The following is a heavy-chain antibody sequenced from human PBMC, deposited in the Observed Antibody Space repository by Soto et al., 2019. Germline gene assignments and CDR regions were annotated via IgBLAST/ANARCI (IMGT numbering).Heavy chain of an antibody. CDR3: AKAKRLRAVRGWSFDY. Sequence: DVQLLESGGGLVQPGGSLRLSCEASEFMFSSYAMSWVRQAPGKGLEWVSTISPTGDNTYYADSVKGRFTLSRDNSKDTLSLQMNSLTTEDTAIYYCAKAKRLRAVRGWSFDYWGQGALVTVSS. V-gene: IGHV3-23*01. CDR1: EFMFSSYA. CDR2: ISPTGDNT. D-gene: IGHD6-19*01. J-gene: IGHJ4*02.